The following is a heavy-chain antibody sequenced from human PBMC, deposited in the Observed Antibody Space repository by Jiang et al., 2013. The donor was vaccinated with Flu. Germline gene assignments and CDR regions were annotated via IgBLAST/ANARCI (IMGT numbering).Heavy chain of an antibody. Sequence: ETLSLTCAVSGGSLSAYYWSWIRQPPGRGLEWIGEIHHLGSTDYNPSLKSRVTISVDTSKNEFSLKLTSVTVADTAVYYCARGRGSGSYYDGRFDHWGQGTLVTVSS. V-gene: IGHV4-34*01. CDR2: IHHLGST. CDR3: ARGRGSGSYYDGRFDH. CDR1: GGSLSAYY. D-gene: IGHD3-10*01. J-gene: IGHJ4*02.